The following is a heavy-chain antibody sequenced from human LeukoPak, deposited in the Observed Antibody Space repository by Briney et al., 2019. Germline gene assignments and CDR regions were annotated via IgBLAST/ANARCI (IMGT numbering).Heavy chain of an antibody. V-gene: IGHV3-33*01. Sequence: GGSLRLSCAASGFIFSSFGMHRVRQAPGKGLEWVVVIWHDGSYKYYVDSVKGRFIISRDNAKNTLYLQMNNLRVEDTAVYYCARVGDYENSGSQPFDYWGQGTLVTVS. CDR3: ARVGDYENSGSQPFDY. CDR2: IWHDGSYK. J-gene: IGHJ4*02. CDR1: GFIFSSFG. D-gene: IGHD3-22*01.